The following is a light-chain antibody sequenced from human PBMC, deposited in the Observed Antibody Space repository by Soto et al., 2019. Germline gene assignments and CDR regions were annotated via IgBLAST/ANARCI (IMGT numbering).Light chain of an antibody. CDR3: QQRNIWPTVT. CDR1: QSVSSY. CDR2: GAF. Sequence: EIVLTQSPATLSLSPGERATLSGRASQSVSSYLAWYQQKPGQPHRLIIYGAFNRAAGIPARFSGSGSGTDFTLTISSLEPEDSAVYYCQQRNIWPTVTFGQGTRLEI. V-gene: IGKV3-11*01. J-gene: IGKJ5*01.